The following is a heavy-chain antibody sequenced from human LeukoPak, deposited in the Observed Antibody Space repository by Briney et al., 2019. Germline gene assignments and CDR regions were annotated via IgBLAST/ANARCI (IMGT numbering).Heavy chain of an antibody. J-gene: IGHJ3*02. CDR3: AGIVGATDAFDI. D-gene: IGHD1-26*01. Sequence: GGSLRLSCAASGFIVSSNYMNWVRQAPGKGLEWVSVIYSGGSTYYADSLKGRFTVFRHNSKNTLFLKMNSLRAEDTAVYYCAGIVGATDAFDIWGQGTMVTVSS. CDR2: IYSGGST. V-gene: IGHV3-53*04. CDR1: GFIVSSNY.